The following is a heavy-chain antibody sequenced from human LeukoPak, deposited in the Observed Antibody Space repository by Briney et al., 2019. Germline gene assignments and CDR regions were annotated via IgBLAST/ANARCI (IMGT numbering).Heavy chain of an antibody. D-gene: IGHD3-16*01. Sequence: PGGSLRLSCAASGFTVSSYAMNWVRQAPGKGLEWVSGITVSGGSTYYADSVKGRFTISRDNSKNTLFLEMNSLRVEDTAVYYCAKGRGFRVWDPWDNWGQGTLITVSS. CDR3: AKGRGFRVWDPWDN. V-gene: IGHV3-23*01. CDR1: GFTVSSYA. J-gene: IGHJ4*02. CDR2: ITVSGGST.